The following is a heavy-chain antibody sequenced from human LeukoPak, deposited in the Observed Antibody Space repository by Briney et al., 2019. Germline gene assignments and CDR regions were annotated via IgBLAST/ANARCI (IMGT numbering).Heavy chain of an antibody. Sequence: SEALSLTCTVSGGSISSYYWSWIRQPPGKGLEWIGYIYYSGSTNYNPSLKSRVTISVDTSKNQFSLKLSSVTAADTAVYYCARQGITMIVVVISGDAFDIWGQGTMVTVSS. V-gene: IGHV4-59*08. D-gene: IGHD3-22*01. CDR3: ARQGITMIVVVISGDAFDI. CDR1: GGSISSYY. J-gene: IGHJ3*02. CDR2: IYYSGST.